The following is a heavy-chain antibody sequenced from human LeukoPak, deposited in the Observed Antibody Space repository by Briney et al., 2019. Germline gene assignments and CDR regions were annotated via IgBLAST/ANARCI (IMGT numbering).Heavy chain of an antibody. CDR1: GGSISSSNW. CDR2: IYHSGST. V-gene: IGHV4-4*02. J-gene: IGHJ4*02. CDR3: ATLAARPLGNYFDC. Sequence: SGTLSLTCAVSGGSISSSNWWSWVRQPPGKGLEWIGEIYHSGSTNYNPSLKSRVTISVDKSKNQFSLKLSSVTAADTAVYYCATLAARPLGNYFDCWGQGTLVTVSS. D-gene: IGHD6-6*01.